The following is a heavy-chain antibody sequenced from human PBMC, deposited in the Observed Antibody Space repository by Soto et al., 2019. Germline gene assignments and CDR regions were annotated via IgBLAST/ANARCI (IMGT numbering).Heavy chain of an antibody. Sequence: PGWSLRLSCASSVFTFSSYAMHWVRQAPGKGLEWVAVISYDGSNKYYADSVKGRFTISRDNSKNTLYLQMNSLRAEDTAVYYCARGADFWSGYYDYWGQGTLVTVSS. D-gene: IGHD3-3*01. J-gene: IGHJ4*02. CDR3: ARGADFWSGYYDY. CDR1: VFTFSSYA. CDR2: ISYDGSNK. V-gene: IGHV3-30-3*01.